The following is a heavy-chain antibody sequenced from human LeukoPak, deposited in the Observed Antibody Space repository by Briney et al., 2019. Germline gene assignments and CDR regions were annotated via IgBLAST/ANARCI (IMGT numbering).Heavy chain of an antibody. Sequence: GASVKVSCKASGYTFTSYGISWVRQAPGQGLEWMGWISAYNGNTNYAQKLQGRVTMTTDTSTSTAYMELRSLRSDDTAVYYCARVNRGVYYVSSGSNRGFDYWGQGTLVTVSS. V-gene: IGHV1-18*01. CDR3: ARVNRGVYYVSSGSNRGFDY. CDR1: GYTFTSYG. J-gene: IGHJ4*02. CDR2: ISAYNGNT. D-gene: IGHD3-22*01.